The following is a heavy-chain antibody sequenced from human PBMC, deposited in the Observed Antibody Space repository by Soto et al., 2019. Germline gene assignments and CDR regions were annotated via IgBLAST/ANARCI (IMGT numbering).Heavy chain of an antibody. V-gene: IGHV3-64D*06. CDR2: ISSNGGST. CDR1: GFTFSSYA. CDR3: VKSSIVVAITGFDY. J-gene: IGHJ4*02. Sequence: GGSLRLSCSASGFTFSSYAMHWVRQAPGKGLEYVSAISSNGGSTYYADAVKGRFTISRDNSKNTLYLQMSSLRAEDTAVYYCVKSSIVVAITGFDYWGQGTLVTVSS. D-gene: IGHD1-26*01.